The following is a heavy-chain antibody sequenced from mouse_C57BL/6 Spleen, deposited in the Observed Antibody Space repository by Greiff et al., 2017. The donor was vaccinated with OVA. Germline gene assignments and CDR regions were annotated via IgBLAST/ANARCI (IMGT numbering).Heavy chain of an antibody. D-gene: IGHD2-10*02. CDR1: GYTFTSYW. J-gene: IGHJ4*01. V-gene: IGHV1-50*01. CDR3: ARLRYDAMDY. CDR2: IDPSDSYT. Sequence: QVQLQQSGAELVKPGASVKLSCKASGYTFTSYWMQWVKQRPGQGLEWIGDIDPSDSYTNYNQKFKGKATLTVDTSSSTAYMQLSSLTSEDSAVYYCARLRYDAMDYWGQGTSVTVSS.